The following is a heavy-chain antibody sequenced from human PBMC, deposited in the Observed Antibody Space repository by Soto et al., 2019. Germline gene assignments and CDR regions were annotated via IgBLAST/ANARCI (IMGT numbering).Heavy chain of an antibody. CDR1: GFTFSSYA. J-gene: IGHJ5*02. Sequence: QVQLVESGGGVVQPGRSLRLSCAASGFTFSSYAMHWVRQAPGKGLEWVAVISYDGSNKYYADSVKGRFTISRDNSKNTLYMQMNSLRAEDTAVYSWARDQGYWSGGSCYGGWFDPWGQGTLVTVSS. CDR2: ISYDGSNK. CDR3: ARDQGYWSGGSCYGGWFDP. D-gene: IGHD2-15*01. V-gene: IGHV3-30-3*01.